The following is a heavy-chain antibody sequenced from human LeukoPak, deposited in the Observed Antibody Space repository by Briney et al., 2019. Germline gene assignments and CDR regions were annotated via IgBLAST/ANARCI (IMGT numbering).Heavy chain of an antibody. CDR3: ARDLSFLYGMDV. Sequence: ASVKVSCKASGGTFSSYAISWVRQAPGQGLEWMGWINPNSGGTNYAQKFQGRVTMTRDTSISTAYMALSRLRSDDTAVYYCARDLSFLYGMDVWGQGTTVTVSS. V-gene: IGHV1-2*02. J-gene: IGHJ6*02. CDR2: INPNSGGT. CDR1: GGTFSSYA.